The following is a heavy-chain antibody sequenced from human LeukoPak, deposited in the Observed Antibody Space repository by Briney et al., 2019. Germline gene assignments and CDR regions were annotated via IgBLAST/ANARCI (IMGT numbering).Heavy chain of an antibody. J-gene: IGHJ4*02. CDR3: VFGAYYYDSSDY. Sequence: GASVKVTCKASGYTFTSYDINWVRQATGQGLEWMGWMNPNSGNTGYAQKFQGRVTMTRNTSISTAYMELSSLRSEDTAVYHCVFGAYYYDSSDYWGQGTLVTVSS. D-gene: IGHD3-22*01. V-gene: IGHV1-8*01. CDR2: MNPNSGNT. CDR1: GYTFTSYD.